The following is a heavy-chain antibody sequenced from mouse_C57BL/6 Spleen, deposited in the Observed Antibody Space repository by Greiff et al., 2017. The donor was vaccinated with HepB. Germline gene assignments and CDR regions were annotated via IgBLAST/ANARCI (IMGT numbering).Heavy chain of an antibody. V-gene: IGHV8-12*01. D-gene: IGHD4-1*01. CDR2: IYWDDDK. J-gene: IGHJ3*01. CDR3: ARRGLTGLWFAY. Sequence: QVTLKESGPGILQSSQTLSLTCSFSGFSLSTSGMGVSWIRQPSGKGLEWLAHIYWDDDKRYNPSLKSRLTISKDTSRNQVFLKITSLDTADTATYYCARRGLTGLWFAYWGQGTLVTVSA. CDR1: GFSLSTSGMG.